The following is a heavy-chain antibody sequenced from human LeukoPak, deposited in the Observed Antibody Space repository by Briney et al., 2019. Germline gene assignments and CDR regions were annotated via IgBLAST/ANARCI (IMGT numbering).Heavy chain of an antibody. V-gene: IGHV1-2*02. CDR1: GYTFTGYY. J-gene: IGHJ5*02. CDR3: ARVHGGKDHTGNWFDP. D-gene: IGHD4-23*01. CDR2: INPNSGGT. Sequence: GASVKVSCKASGYTFTGYYMHWVRQAPGQGLEWMGWINPNSGGTNYAQKFQGRVTMTRDTSISTAYMELSRLRSDYTAVYYCARVHGGKDHTGNWFDPWGQGTLVTVSS.